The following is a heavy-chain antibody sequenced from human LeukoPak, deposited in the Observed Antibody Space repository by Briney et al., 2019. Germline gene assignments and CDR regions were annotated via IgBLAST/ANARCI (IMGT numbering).Heavy chain of an antibody. CDR1: GFSFSSYA. CDR2: ISGDGVNK. J-gene: IGHJ3*02. Sequence: PGRSLRLSCAASGFSFSSYAMDWVRQAPGKRLEWVADISGDGVNKYYAESVKGRFTISRDKSKNTLYLQMNSLRAEDTAVYYCARDFPLAADDAFDIWGQGTMVTVSS. V-gene: IGHV3-30-3*01. D-gene: IGHD6-13*01. CDR3: ARDFPLAADDAFDI.